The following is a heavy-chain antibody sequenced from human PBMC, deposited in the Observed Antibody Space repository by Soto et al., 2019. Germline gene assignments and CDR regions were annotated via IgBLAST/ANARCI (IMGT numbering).Heavy chain of an antibody. CDR3: ARTYYDFWSGYWRWFDP. CDR2: IYYSGST. CDR1: GDSISGYY. D-gene: IGHD3-3*01. Sequence: SETLSLTCTVSGDSISGYYWSWIRQPQGKGLEWIGYIYYSGSTNYNPSLKSRVTISIDTSKNQFSLKLSSVTAADTAVYYCARTYYDFWSGYWRWFDPWGQGTLVTVS. J-gene: IGHJ5*02. V-gene: IGHV4-59*01.